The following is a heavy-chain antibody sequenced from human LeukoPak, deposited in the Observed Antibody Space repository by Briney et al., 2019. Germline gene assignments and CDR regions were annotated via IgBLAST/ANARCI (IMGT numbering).Heavy chain of an antibody. CDR1: GFTFSSYS. V-gene: IGHV3-21*01. CDR3: ARDDYGDYGWYFDL. Sequence: GGSLGLFCAASGFTFSSYSMNWVRQAPGKGLEWVSSISSSSSYIYYADSVKGRFTISRDNAKNSLYLQMDSLRAEDTAVYYCARDDYGDYGWYFDLWGRGTLVTVSS. J-gene: IGHJ2*01. D-gene: IGHD4-17*01. CDR2: ISSSSSYI.